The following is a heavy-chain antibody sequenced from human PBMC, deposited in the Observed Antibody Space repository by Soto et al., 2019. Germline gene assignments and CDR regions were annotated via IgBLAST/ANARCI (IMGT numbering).Heavy chain of an antibody. CDR2: IFDAATA. V-gene: IGHV4-61*01. J-gene: IGHJ6*02. CDR3: ARDRRGRADGFIYYYGMEV. D-gene: IGHD6-13*01. Sequence: QVQLQESGPGLMKPSGTLSLICSVSGESVGRGTNYWSWVRQAPGRVLEWIGYIFDAATAIYNPSFESRVYISLDAAKNQVSLKLTSVTAADTAIYYCARDRRGRADGFIYYYGMEVWGQGNSVTVSS. CDR1: GESVGRGTNY.